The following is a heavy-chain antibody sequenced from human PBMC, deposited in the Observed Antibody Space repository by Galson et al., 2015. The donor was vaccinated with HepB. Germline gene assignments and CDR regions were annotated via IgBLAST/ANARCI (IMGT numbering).Heavy chain of an antibody. CDR3: ARVVSSGSTNRYFDL. CDR1: GGSISRGGYY. Sequence: TLSLTCTVSGGSISRGGYYWSWIRQHPGKGLEWIGNIHYSGSTYYNPPLQSRVAISVDTSKNQFFLKLSSMTAADTAVYYCARVVSSGSTNRYFDLWGRGTLVTVSS. CDR2: IHYSGST. D-gene: IGHD3-22*01. J-gene: IGHJ2*01. V-gene: IGHV4-31*03.